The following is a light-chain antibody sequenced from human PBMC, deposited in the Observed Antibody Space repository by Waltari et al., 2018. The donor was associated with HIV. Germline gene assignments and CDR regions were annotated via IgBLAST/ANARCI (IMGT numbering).Light chain of an antibody. Sequence: QPVVTQSPSAAAPLGASVKLTCTLSSGHRDYAIAWHQQHPQKGPLYLMRLNNDGSPYKGDGIPDRLSGSSAGAERYLIISSLQSGDEADYYCQTWDTGIIIFGWGTKLTVL. CDR2: LNNDGSP. J-gene: IGLJ2*01. V-gene: IGLV4-69*01. CDR3: QTWDTGIII. CDR1: SGHRDYA.